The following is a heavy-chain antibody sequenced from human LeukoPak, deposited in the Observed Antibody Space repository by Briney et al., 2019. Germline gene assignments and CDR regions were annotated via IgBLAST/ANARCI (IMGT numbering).Heavy chain of an antibody. CDR1: GGSFSGYY. Sequence: SETLSLTCAVYGGSFSGYYWSWIRQPPGKGLEWIGEINHSGSTNYNPSLKSRVTMSVDTSKNQFSLKLSSVTAADTAVYYCARSSYDSNWFDPWGQGTLVTVSS. V-gene: IGHV4-34*01. CDR3: ARSSYDSNWFDP. J-gene: IGHJ5*02. D-gene: IGHD3-16*01. CDR2: INHSGST.